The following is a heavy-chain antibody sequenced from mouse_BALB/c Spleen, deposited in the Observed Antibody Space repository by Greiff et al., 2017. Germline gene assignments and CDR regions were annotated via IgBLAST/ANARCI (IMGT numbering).Heavy chain of an antibody. CDR1: GFTFSSFG. V-gene: IGHV5-17*02. J-gene: IGHJ2*01. Sequence: EVKLEESGGGLVQPGGSRKLSCAASGFTFSSFGMHWVRQAPEKGLEWVAYISSGSSTIYYADTVKGRFTISRDNPKNTLFLQMTSLRSEDTAMYYCARSLGPFDYWGQGTTLTVSS. CDR2: ISSGSSTI. D-gene: IGHD4-1*01. CDR3: ARSLGPFDY.